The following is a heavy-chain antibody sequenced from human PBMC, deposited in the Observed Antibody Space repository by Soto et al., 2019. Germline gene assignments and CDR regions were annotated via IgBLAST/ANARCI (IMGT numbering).Heavy chain of an antibody. V-gene: IGHV4-59*01. D-gene: IGHD3-10*01. Sequence: KTSETLSLTCTVSGGSISSSYWSWIRQPPGKEPEWIGYIYYTGSTYYSPSLKSRVIISLDASRTQFSLKLNSVTTADTAVYYCARDFWFEELSGGYYQYAMDVWGQGTTVTVSS. J-gene: IGHJ6*02. CDR3: ARDFWFEELSGGYYQYAMDV. CDR2: IYYTGST. CDR1: GGSISSSY.